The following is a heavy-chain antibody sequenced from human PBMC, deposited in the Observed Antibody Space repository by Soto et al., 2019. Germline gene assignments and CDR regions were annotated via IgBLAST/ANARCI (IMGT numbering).Heavy chain of an antibody. Sequence: QVQLVESGGGVVQPGRSLRLSCAASGFTFSSYGMHWVRQAPGKGLEWVALISYDGSNKYYADSVKGRFTISRDNSKNTLNLQMNSLRAEDTAMYYCARDRSSSSWYYCMDVWGKGTTVTVSS. CDR2: ISYDGSNK. J-gene: IGHJ6*03. V-gene: IGHV3-30*03. CDR1: GFTFSSYG. D-gene: IGHD6-13*01. CDR3: ARDRSSSSWYYCMDV.